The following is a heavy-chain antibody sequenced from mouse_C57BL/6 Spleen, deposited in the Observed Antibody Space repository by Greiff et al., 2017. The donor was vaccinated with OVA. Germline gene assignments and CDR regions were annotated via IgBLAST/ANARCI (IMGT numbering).Heavy chain of an antibody. V-gene: IGHV1-81*01. CDR3: ARSLITTVVARYFDV. Sequence: LVESGAELARPGASVKLSCKASGYTFTSYGISWVKQRTGQGLEWIGEIYPRSGNTYYNEKFKGKATLTADKSSSTAYMELRSLTSEDSAVYFCARSLITTVVARYFDVWGTGTTVTVSS. CDR2: IYPRSGNT. CDR1: GYTFTSYG. D-gene: IGHD1-1*01. J-gene: IGHJ1*03.